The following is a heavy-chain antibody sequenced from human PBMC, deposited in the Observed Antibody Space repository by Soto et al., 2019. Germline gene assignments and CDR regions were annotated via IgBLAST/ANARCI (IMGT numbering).Heavy chain of an antibody. V-gene: IGHV1-2*02. Sequence: SXKVSCKASGYTXTGYYMHWVRQAPGQGLEWMGWINPNSGGTNYAQKFQGMVTMTRDTSISTAYMELSRLRSDDTAVYYCARAPNSSGWCPFGYWGQGTLVTVSS. CDR3: ARAPNSSGWCPFGY. CDR2: INPNSGGT. J-gene: IGHJ4*02. CDR1: GYTXTGYY. D-gene: IGHD6-19*01.